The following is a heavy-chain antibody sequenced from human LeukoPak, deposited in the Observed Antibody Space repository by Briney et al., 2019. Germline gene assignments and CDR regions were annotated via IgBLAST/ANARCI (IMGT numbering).Heavy chain of an antibody. V-gene: IGHV6-1*01. Sequence: SQTLSLTCAISGDSVSINSSWNWLRQSPSRGLEWLGRTYYRSKWYNDYVVSVKSRININPDTSKNQFSLQLNSVTPEDTAVYYCARGGQGDGYSADEAFDIWGQGTMVTVS. CDR2: TYYRSKWYN. D-gene: IGHD5-18*01. CDR3: ARGGQGDGYSADEAFDI. CDR1: GDSVSINSS. J-gene: IGHJ3*02.